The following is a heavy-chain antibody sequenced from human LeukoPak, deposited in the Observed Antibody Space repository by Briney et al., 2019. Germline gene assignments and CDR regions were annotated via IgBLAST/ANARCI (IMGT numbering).Heavy chain of an antibody. J-gene: IGHJ4*02. CDR3: ARTQSQRGSSRYYFGY. D-gene: IGHD1-26*01. Sequence: SETLSLTCTVSGASVGSAGYYWSWIRQPPGVGLEWIGYIYYIRNTNYNPSLKTRVTMSLDPSKTQFSLKLNSVTAAATAVYYCARTQSQRGSSRYYFGYWGQGTLVTVSS. CDR2: IYYIRNT. CDR1: GASVGSAGYY. V-gene: IGHV4-61*08.